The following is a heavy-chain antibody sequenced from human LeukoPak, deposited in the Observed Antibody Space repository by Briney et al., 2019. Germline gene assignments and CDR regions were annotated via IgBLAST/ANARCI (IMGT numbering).Heavy chain of an antibody. V-gene: IGHV3-23*01. CDR1: GFTFHHYA. Sequence: GGSLRLSCATSGFTFHHYAMSWVRQAPGQGLEWVSSISGSGENTYYAESVKGRLTISRDNSKNTLNLQMNSLRAEDTAVYYCVKGESKMATSSRYHFYMDVWGEGTTVTVSS. CDR2: ISGSGENT. J-gene: IGHJ6*03. CDR3: VKGESKMATSSRYHFYMDV. D-gene: IGHD5-24*01.